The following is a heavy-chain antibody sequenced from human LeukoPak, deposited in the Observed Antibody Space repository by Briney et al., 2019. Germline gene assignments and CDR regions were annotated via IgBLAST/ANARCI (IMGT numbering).Heavy chain of an antibody. J-gene: IGHJ4*02. CDR3: ARFGYVAAVDL. Sequence: GGSLRLSCAASGFSFSAYWMTWVLQAPGTGLEWVANINPAGTETYYVDPVKGRFTISRDNAKNLLYPQMNSLRAEDTAVYYCARFGYVAAVDLWGQGTLVTVSS. CDR2: INPAGTET. CDR1: GFSFSAYW. D-gene: IGHD2-15*01. V-gene: IGHV3-7*01.